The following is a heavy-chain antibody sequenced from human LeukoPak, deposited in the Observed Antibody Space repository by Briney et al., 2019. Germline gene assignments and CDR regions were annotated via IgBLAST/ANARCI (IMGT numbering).Heavy chain of an antibody. J-gene: IGHJ5*01. CDR2: INAANGDT. D-gene: IGHD3-10*01. Sequence: ASVKVSCKASEYTFTTYVLHWVRQAPGQGLEWMGWINAANGDTKYSQRFQGRVTVTRDTSASTVYMELSSLTSEDTALYYCARELTRFGEFDCWGQGTLVTVSA. CDR3: ARELTRFGEFDC. CDR1: EYTFTTYV. V-gene: IGHV1-3*01.